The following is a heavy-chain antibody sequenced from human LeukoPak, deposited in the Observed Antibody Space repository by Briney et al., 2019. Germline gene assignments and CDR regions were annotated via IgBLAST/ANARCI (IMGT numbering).Heavy chain of an antibody. CDR2: IYYSGST. CDR1: GGSISSYY. D-gene: IGHD3-3*01. Sequence: SETLSLTCTVSGGSISSYYWSWIRQPPGKGLEWIGYIYYSGSTNYNPSLKSRVTISVDTSKNQFSLKLSSVTAADTAVYYCARVGLMEWLSFDYWGQGTLVTVSS. J-gene: IGHJ4*02. CDR3: ARVGLMEWLSFDY. V-gene: IGHV4-59*01.